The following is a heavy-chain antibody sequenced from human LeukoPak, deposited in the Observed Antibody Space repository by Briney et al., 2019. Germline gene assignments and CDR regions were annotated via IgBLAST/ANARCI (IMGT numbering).Heavy chain of an antibody. CDR1: GYTFTSYG. V-gene: IGHV1-69*13. Sequence: SVKVSCKASGYTFTSYGISWVRQAPGQGLEWMGGNIPIFGTANYAQKFQGRVTITADESTSTAYMELSSLRSEDTAVYYCAREMVTRSTFDIWGQGTMVTVSS. CDR3: AREMVTRSTFDI. CDR2: NIPIFGTA. J-gene: IGHJ3*02. D-gene: IGHD2-21*02.